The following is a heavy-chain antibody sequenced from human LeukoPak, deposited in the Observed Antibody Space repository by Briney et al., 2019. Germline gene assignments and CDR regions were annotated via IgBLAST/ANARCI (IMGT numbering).Heavy chain of an antibody. CDR3: ARDLEQLVLHY. V-gene: IGHV1-2*06. Sequence: ASVKVSCKASGYTFTGYYMHWVRQAPGQGLEWMGRINPNSGDTNYAQKFQGRVTMTRDTSISTAYMELSRLRSDDMAVYYCARDLEQLVLHYWGQGTLVTVSS. D-gene: IGHD6-6*01. J-gene: IGHJ4*02. CDR2: INPNSGDT. CDR1: GYTFTGYY.